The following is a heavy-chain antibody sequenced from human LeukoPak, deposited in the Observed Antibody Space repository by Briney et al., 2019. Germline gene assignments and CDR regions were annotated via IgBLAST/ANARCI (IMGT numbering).Heavy chain of an antibody. CDR3: ARLLKTVSFDY. CDR2: IKQGGSEK. J-gene: IGHJ4*02. Sequence: GGSLRLSCAASGLTFSSYWMSWVRQAPGKGLEWVANIKQGGSEKYYVDSVKGRFTISRDNAKNSLYLQMNSLRAEDTAVYYCARLLKTVSFDYWGQGTLVTVSS. CDR1: GLTFSSYW. V-gene: IGHV3-7*01. D-gene: IGHD1-14*01.